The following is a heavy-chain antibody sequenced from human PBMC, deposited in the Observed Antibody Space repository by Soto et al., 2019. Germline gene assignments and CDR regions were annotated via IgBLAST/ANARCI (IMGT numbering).Heavy chain of an antibody. Sequence: SETLALTSTVFGAPISSSSYDWGWIRQPPGKGLEWSGSIYCSGGTYYNPSLKRRVTISVDTSKNHFSLKLISVTAADTAVYYCARPRQGRDPYGMDVWGKGTTVTVSS. J-gene: IGHJ6*04. CDR1: GAPISSSSYD. CDR2: IYCSGGT. CDR3: ARPRQGRDPYGMDV. V-gene: IGHV4-39*02.